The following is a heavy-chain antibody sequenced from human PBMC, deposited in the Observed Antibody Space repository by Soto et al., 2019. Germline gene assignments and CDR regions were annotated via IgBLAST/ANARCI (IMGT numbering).Heavy chain of an antibody. CDR1: GDTFSSYA. CDR2: IITVLGTT. J-gene: IGHJ6*02. CDR3: ARRRYCGYDCYHKHYYGMDV. Sequence: QVQLVQSGAELKKTGSSVKVSCRASGDTFSSYAVNWVRQAPGRGLEWMGRIITVLGTTDYAQNFKGRLTITAEKSTKTVYMELSSLRSEDTAVYYCARRRYCGYDCYHKHYYGMDVWDQGTTVTVAS. D-gene: IGHD2-21*01. V-gene: IGHV1-69*08.